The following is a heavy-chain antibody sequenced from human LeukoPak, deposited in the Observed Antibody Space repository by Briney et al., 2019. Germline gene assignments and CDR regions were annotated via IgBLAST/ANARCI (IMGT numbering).Heavy chain of an antibody. D-gene: IGHD5-18*01. J-gene: IGHJ4*02. CDR2: IYYSGST. Sequence: SETLSLTCTVSGGSISSSSYYWGWIRQPPGKGLEWIGSIYYSGSTYYNPSLKSRVTISLDTSKNQVSLKLSSVTAADTAVYYCARRTDTRGYRRFDYWGQGTLVTVSS. V-gene: IGHV4-39*07. CDR1: GGSISSSSYY. CDR3: ARRTDTRGYRRFDY.